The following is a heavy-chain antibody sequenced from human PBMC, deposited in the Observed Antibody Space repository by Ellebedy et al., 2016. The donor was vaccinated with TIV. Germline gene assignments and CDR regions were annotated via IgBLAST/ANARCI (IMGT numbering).Heavy chain of an antibody. J-gene: IGHJ4*02. CDR3: ARDQRGGYSSGWFNY. D-gene: IGHD6-19*01. Sequence: AASVKVSCKASGYTFTDYGISWVRQAPGQGPEWMGWISSYNGNTNYAQSFQGRVTMTTGTSTSTVHMELASLRSDDTAVYYCARDQRGGYSSGWFNYWGQGTLVTVSS. CDR2: ISSYNGNT. V-gene: IGHV1-18*04. CDR1: GYTFTDYG.